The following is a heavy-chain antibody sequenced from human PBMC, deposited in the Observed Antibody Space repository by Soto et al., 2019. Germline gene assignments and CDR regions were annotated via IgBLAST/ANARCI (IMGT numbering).Heavy chain of an antibody. J-gene: IGHJ3*02. Sequence: GGSLRLSCAASGSTFDDYAMHWVRQAPGKGLEWVSGISWNSGSIGYADSVKGRFTISRDNAKNSLYLQMNSLRAEDTALYYCAKVIPYYYGPGSYSGPCDIWGQGTMVTVSS. CDR2: ISWNSGSI. D-gene: IGHD3-10*01. CDR1: GSTFDDYA. V-gene: IGHV3-9*01. CDR3: AKVIPYYYGPGSYSGPCDI.